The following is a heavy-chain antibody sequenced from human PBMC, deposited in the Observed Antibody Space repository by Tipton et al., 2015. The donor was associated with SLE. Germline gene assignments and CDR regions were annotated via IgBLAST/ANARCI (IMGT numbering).Heavy chain of an antibody. Sequence: TLSLTCNVSGGSMSGSSSYWDWIRQPPGKGLEWIGSIHYSGTTYYNPSLKSRATIDVDTSKNQFSLKLNSVTAADTAVYYCARETLGDYYYYMDVWDKGTTVTVSS. CDR2: IHYSGTT. CDR1: GGSMSGSSSY. D-gene: IGHD1-26*01. J-gene: IGHJ6*03. V-gene: IGHV4-39*02. CDR3: ARETLGDYYYYMDV.